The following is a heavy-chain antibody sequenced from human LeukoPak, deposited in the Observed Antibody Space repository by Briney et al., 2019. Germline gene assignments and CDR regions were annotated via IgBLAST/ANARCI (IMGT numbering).Heavy chain of an antibody. D-gene: IGHD3-3*01. V-gene: IGHV4-34*01. CDR3: ARHEVDFWSGFLGSGYAFDI. Sequence: SETLSLTCAVYGGSFSGYYWSWIRQPPGKGLEWIGEINHSGSTNYNPSLKSRVTISVDTSKNQFSLKLSSVTAADTAVYYCARHEVDFWSGFLGSGYAFDIWGQGTMVTVSS. CDR1: GGSFSGYY. J-gene: IGHJ3*02. CDR2: INHSGST.